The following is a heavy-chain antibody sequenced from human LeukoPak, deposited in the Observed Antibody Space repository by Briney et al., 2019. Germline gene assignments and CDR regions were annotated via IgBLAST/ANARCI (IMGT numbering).Heavy chain of an antibody. J-gene: IGHJ4*02. CDR3: AKDLAYYYDSSGYWDY. CDR2: ISGSGGST. V-gene: IGHV3-23*01. D-gene: IGHD3-22*01. Sequence: GGSVRLSCAASGFTFSSYAMSWVRQAPGKGLEWVSAISGSGGSTYYADSVKGRFTISRDNSKNTLYLQMNSLRAEDTAVYYCAKDLAYYYDSSGYWDYWGQGTLVTVSS. CDR1: GFTFSSYA.